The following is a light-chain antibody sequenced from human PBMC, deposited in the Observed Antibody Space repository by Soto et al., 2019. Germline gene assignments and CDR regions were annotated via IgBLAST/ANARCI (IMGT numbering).Light chain of an antibody. CDR2: DVS. J-gene: IGLJ1*01. V-gene: IGLV2-14*01. Sequence: QSVLTQPASVSVSPGQSITISCTGTSSDVGGYNYVSWYQQHPGKAPKLMIYDVSNRPSGVSNRFSGSKSGNTASLTISGLQAEDEADYCCSSYKSSSTLYVFGTGTKVTVL. CDR3: SSYKSSSTLYV. CDR1: SSDVGGYNY.